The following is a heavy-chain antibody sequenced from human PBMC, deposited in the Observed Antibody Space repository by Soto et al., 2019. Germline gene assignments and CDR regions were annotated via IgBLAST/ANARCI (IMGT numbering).Heavy chain of an antibody. J-gene: IGHJ6*02. Sequence: EVQLVESGGGLVQPGGSLRLSCAASGFTFSDHYMDWVRQAPGKGLEWVGRTRNKANSYTTEYAASVKGRFTISRDDSQLSLDLQMNSLTTEDTAVYYCARAVETATTRGYYRMDVWGQGTTVTVSS. D-gene: IGHD5-18*01. CDR2: TRNKANSYTT. V-gene: IGHV3-72*01. CDR3: ARAVETATTRGYYRMDV. CDR1: GFTFSDHY.